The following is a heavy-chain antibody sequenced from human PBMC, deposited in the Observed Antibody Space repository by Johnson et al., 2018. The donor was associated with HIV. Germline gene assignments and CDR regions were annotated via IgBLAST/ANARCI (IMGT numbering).Heavy chain of an antibody. CDR3: ARGALGDWVDAFDI. V-gene: IGHV3-30*19. D-gene: IGHD3-16*01. CDR2: ISYDGSNK. J-gene: IGHJ3*02. CDR1: GFTFDDYG. Sequence: QLVESGGGVIRPGGSLRLSCATSGFTFDDYGMSWVRQAPGKGLEWVAVISYDGSNKYYADSVKGRFTISRDNSKNTLYLQMNSLRAEDTAVYYCARGALGDWVDAFDIWGQGTMVTVSS.